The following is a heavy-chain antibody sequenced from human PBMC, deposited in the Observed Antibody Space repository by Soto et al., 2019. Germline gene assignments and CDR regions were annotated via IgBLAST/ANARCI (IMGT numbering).Heavy chain of an antibody. D-gene: IGHD5-18*01. J-gene: IGHJ6*02. CDR3: ASDPLNMVTYYYYSGMDV. Sequence: PGGSLRLSCAASGFTFSSYAMHWVRQAPGKGLEWVAVISYDGSNKYYADSVKGRFTISRDNSKNTLYLQMNSLRAEDTAVYYCASDPLNMVTYYYYSGMDVWGQGTTVTVSS. CDR2: ISYDGSNK. V-gene: IGHV3-30-3*01. CDR1: GFTFSSYA.